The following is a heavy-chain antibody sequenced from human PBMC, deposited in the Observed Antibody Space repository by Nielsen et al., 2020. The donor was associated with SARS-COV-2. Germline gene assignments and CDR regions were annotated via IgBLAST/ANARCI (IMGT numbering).Heavy chain of an antibody. CDR1: GFTFSTYA. V-gene: IGHV3-23*01. Sequence: GGSLTLSCAASGFTFSTYAMSWVRQAPGNGLEWVSAISGSGGSTYYADSVKGRFTISRDNSKNTLYLQRNSLRAEDTAVYYCAKDRGSSGSYTLLGYYYYGMDVWGQGTTVTVSS. CDR2: ISGSGGST. CDR3: AKDRGSSGSYTLLGYYYYGMDV. D-gene: IGHD3-22*01. J-gene: IGHJ6*02.